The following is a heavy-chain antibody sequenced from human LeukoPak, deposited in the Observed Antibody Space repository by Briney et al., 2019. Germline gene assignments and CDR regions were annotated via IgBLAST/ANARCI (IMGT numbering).Heavy chain of an antibody. V-gene: IGHV3-48*04. CDR3: ARDHSSSRDYYYYYGMDV. Sequence: GGSLRLSCAASGFTFSSYSVNWVRRAPGKGLEWVSYISSSSSTMYNADSVKGRFTISRDNAKNSLYLQMNSLRAEDTAVYYCARDHSSSRDYYYYYGMDVWGQGTTVTVSS. CDR2: ISSSSSTM. D-gene: IGHD6-13*01. J-gene: IGHJ6*02. CDR1: GFTFSSYS.